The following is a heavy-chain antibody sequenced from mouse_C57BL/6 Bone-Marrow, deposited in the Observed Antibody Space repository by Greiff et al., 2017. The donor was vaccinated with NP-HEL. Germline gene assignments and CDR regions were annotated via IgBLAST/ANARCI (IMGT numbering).Heavy chain of an antibody. CDR2: IDPENGDT. D-gene: IGHD2-4*01. CDR3: TIPYDYDGGYYAMDY. Sequence: EVQLVESGAELVRPGASVKLSCTASGFNIKDDYMHWVKQRPEQGLEWIGWIDPENGDTEYASKFQGKATITADTSSNTAYLQLSSLTSEDTAVYYCTIPYDYDGGYYAMDYWGQGTSVTVSS. J-gene: IGHJ4*01. V-gene: IGHV14-4*01. CDR1: GFNIKDDY.